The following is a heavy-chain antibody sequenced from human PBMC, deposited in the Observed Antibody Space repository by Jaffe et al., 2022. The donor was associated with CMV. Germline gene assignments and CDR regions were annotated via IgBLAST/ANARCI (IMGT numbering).Heavy chain of an antibody. V-gene: IGHV3-21*01. J-gene: IGHJ4*02. Sequence: EVQLVESGGGLVKPGGSLRLSCAASGFTFSSYSMNWVRQAPGKGLEWVSSISSSSSYIYYADSVKGRFTISRDNAKNSLYLQMNSLRAEDTAVYYCARDGVWAYYYDSSYLDYWGQGTLVTVSS. D-gene: IGHD3-22*01. CDR3: ARDGVWAYYYDSSYLDY. CDR2: ISSSSSYI. CDR1: GFTFSSYS.